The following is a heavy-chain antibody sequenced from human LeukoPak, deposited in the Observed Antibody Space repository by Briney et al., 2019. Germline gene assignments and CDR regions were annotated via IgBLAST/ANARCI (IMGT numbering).Heavy chain of an antibody. V-gene: IGHV4-59*01. D-gene: IGHD2-2*01. CDR3: ARSTSSLATFDY. Sequence: SETLSLTCTVSGGSISDYYWSWIRQPPGKGLEWIGYIYSSGSTNYNPSLKSRVTISLDTSKNLFSLKLSSVTAADTAVYYCARSTSSLATFDYWGQGTLVTVSS. CDR2: IYSSGST. CDR1: GGSISDYY. J-gene: IGHJ4*02.